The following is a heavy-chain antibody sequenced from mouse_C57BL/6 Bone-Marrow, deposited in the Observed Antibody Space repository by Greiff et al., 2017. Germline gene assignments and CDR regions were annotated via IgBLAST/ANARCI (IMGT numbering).Heavy chain of an antibody. CDR3: ARVVFHFDV. V-gene: IGHV1-69*01. CDR2: IDPSDSYT. J-gene: IGHJ1*03. Sequence: QVQLQQPGAELVMPGASVKLSCKASGYTFTSYCMHWVKQSPGKGLEWIGEIDPSDSYTNYNQKFKGKSTLTVDKSSSTAYMQLSSLTSEDSAVYDCARVVFHFDVWGTGTTVTVSS. CDR1: GYTFTSYC.